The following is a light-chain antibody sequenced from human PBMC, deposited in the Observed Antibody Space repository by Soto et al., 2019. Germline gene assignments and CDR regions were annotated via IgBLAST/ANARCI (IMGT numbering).Light chain of an antibody. CDR3: TSYAGTNNPVI. J-gene: IGLJ2*01. Sequence: QSALSQPPSASGSPGQSVAISCTGTSSDVGAYNHVSWYQQHPGKAPILMIFEVTKRPSGVPDRFSGSKSGNTASLTVSGLQAEDEADYYCTSYAGTNNPVIFGGGTKLTVL. CDR2: EVT. V-gene: IGLV2-8*01. CDR1: SSDVGAYNH.